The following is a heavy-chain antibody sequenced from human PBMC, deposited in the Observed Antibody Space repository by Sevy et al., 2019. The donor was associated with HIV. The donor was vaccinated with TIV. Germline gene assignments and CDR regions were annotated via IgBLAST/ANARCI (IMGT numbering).Heavy chain of an antibody. J-gene: IGHJ3*02. CDR3: ARDPFRAGYGAFDI. V-gene: IGHV3-7*01. CDR2: VKDDGSEG. CDR1: GFSFDRYW. Sequence: GGSLRLSCAGSGFSFDRYWMSWVRQGPGKGLEWVAGVKDDGSEGQYGNSVRGRFTVSRDNPKNSVYLQFDSPRDEDTAVYYCARDPFRAGYGAFDIWGQRTMVTVSS. D-gene: IGHD3-16*01.